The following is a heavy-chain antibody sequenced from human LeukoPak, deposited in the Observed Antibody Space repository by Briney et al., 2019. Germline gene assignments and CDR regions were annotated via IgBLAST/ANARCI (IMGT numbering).Heavy chain of an antibody. CDR3: ARGRGYNYLISNFDS. V-gene: IGHV4-38-2*02. Sequence: SETLSLTCTVSGYSVSSGYFWGWIRQSPGKGLEWIGSVSHSGNTFHNPSLKSRLTISLDTSKNQFSLGLRSVTAADTAVYYCARGRGYNYLISNFDSWGQGTLVPVSS. D-gene: IGHD5-12*01. CDR1: GYSVSSGYF. CDR2: VSHSGNT. J-gene: IGHJ4*02.